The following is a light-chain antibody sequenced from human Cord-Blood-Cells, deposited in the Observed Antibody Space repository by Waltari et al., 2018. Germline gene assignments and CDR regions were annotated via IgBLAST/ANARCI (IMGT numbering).Light chain of an antibody. V-gene: IGLV2-23*01. J-gene: IGLJ3*02. CDR3: CSYAGSSTWV. CDR2: EGS. Sequence: QSALTQPASVSGSPGQSITISCTGTSSDVGSYNLVSWYQQHPGTAPKLMIYEGSQLPSGVSNRFSGSKSGNTASLTISGLQAEDEADYYCCSYAGSSTWVFGGGTKLTVL. CDR1: SSDVGSYNL.